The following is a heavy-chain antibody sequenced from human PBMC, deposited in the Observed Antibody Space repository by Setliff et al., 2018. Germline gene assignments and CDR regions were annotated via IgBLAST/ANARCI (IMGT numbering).Heavy chain of an antibody. CDR1: GGSISSSNW. CDR3: ARSAVAELSWFDP. CDR2: IYHSGST. J-gene: IGHJ5*02. Sequence: KTSETLSLTCAVSGGSISSSNWWSWVRQPPGKGLEWIGEIYHSGSTNYNPSLKSRVTISVDKSKNQFSLKLSSVTAADTAVYYCARSAVAELSWFDPWGQGTLVTVSS. V-gene: IGHV4-4*02. D-gene: IGHD6-19*01.